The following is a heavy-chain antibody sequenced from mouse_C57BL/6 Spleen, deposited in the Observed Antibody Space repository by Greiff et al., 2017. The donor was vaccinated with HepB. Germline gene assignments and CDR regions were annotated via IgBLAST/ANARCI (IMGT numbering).Heavy chain of an antibody. CDR2: INPSSGYT. Sequence: VKLQESGAELARPGASVKMSCKASGYTFTSYTMHWVKQRPGQGLEWIGYINPSSGYTKYNQKFKDKATLTADKSSSTAYMQLSSLTSEDSAVYYCARDYSNYYYFDYWGQGTTLTVSS. J-gene: IGHJ2*01. CDR1: GYTFTSYT. V-gene: IGHV1-4*01. CDR3: ARDYSNYYYFDY. D-gene: IGHD2-5*01.